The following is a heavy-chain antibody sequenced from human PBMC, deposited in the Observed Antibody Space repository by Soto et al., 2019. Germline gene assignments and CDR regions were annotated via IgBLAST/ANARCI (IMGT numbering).Heavy chain of an antibody. CDR2: IIPIFGTA. Sequence: GASVKVSCKASGGTFSSYTISWVRQAPGQGLEWMGGIIPIFGTANYAQKFQGRVTITADESTSTAYMELSSLRSEDTAVYYCAGGPSQYSSSWYRAYYYYGMDVGGQGTTVTVSS. V-gene: IGHV1-69*13. CDR1: GGTFSSYT. CDR3: AGGPSQYSSSWYRAYYYYGMDV. D-gene: IGHD6-13*01. J-gene: IGHJ6*02.